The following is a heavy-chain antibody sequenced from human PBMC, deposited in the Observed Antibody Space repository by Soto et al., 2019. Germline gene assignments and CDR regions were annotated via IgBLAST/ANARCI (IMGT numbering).Heavy chain of an antibody. CDR3: ARDADILTGSDAFDI. V-gene: IGHV3-11*05. Sequence: QVQLVESGGGLVKPGGSLRLSCAASGFTFSDYYMSRVRQAPGKGLEWVSYISSSNSYTNYADSVKGRFTISRDNAKNSLYLQMNSLRVEDTAVYYCARDADILTGSDAFDIWGQGTMVTVSS. CDR2: ISSSNSYT. CDR1: GFTFSDYY. J-gene: IGHJ3*02. D-gene: IGHD3-9*01.